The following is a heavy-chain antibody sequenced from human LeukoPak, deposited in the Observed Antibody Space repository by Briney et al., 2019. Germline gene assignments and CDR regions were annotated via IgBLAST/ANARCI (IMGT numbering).Heavy chain of an antibody. Sequence: ASVKVSCKASGYTFTSYDINWVRQATGQGLEWMGRMNPNSGNTGYAQKFQGRVTMTRNTSISTAYMELSSLRSEDTAVYYCARGGNYYDSSGYSPYYFDYWGQGTLVTVSS. CDR3: ARGGNYYDSSGYSPYYFDY. J-gene: IGHJ4*02. CDR1: GYTFTSYD. D-gene: IGHD3-22*01. V-gene: IGHV1-8*01. CDR2: MNPNSGNT.